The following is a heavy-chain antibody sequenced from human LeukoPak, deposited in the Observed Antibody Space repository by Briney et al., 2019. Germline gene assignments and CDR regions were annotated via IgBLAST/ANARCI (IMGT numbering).Heavy chain of an antibody. CDR2: IYTSGST. D-gene: IGHD2-21*02. CDR1: GGSISSGSYY. CDR3: ARYCGGDCYSYYFDY. Sequence: SETLSLTCTVSGGSISSGSYYWSWIRQPAGKGLEWIGRIYTSGSTNYNPSLKSRVTISVDTSKNQFSLKLSSVTAADTAVYYCARYCGGDCYSYYFDYWGQETLVTVSS. J-gene: IGHJ4*02. V-gene: IGHV4-61*02.